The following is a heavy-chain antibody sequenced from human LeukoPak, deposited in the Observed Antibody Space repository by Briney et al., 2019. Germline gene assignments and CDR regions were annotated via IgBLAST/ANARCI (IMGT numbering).Heavy chain of an antibody. Sequence: SETLSLTYTVSGGSISSYYWGWIRQPPGKGLEWIGSIYHSGSTYYNPSLKSRVTISVGTSKNQFSLKLSSVTAADTAVYYCARDFYGDYDADYWGQGTLVTVSS. CDR2: IYHSGST. V-gene: IGHV4-38-2*02. D-gene: IGHD4-17*01. J-gene: IGHJ4*02. CDR1: GGSISSYY. CDR3: ARDFYGDYDADY.